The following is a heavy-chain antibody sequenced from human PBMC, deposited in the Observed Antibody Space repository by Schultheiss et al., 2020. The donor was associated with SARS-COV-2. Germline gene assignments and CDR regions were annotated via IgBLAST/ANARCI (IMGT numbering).Heavy chain of an antibody. J-gene: IGHJ2*01. CDR1: RYTFTAYY. CDR2: INPNSGGT. D-gene: IGHD3-22*01. V-gene: IGHV1-2*04. CDR3: ARVQYYYDSSGTLLVWYFDL. Sequence: ASVKVSCQASRYTFTAYYIHWVRQAPGHGLEWMGWINPNSGGTNYAQKFQGWVTMTRDTSISTAYMELSRLRSDDTAVYYCARVQYYYDSSGTLLVWYFDLWGRGTLVTVSS.